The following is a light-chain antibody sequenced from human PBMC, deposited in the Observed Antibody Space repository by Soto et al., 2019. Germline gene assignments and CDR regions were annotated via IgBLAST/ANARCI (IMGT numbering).Light chain of an antibody. V-gene: IGKV1-5*01. Sequence: DIQMTQSPSTLSASVGDRVTITCRASQSISSWLAWYQQKPGKAPKLLIYDASSLESGVPSRFSGSGSGTEFTLTISSLQPDDFANYYCQQYNSYYHTCGQGTKVEI. CDR1: QSISSW. CDR3: QQYNSYYHT. J-gene: IGKJ1*01. CDR2: DAS.